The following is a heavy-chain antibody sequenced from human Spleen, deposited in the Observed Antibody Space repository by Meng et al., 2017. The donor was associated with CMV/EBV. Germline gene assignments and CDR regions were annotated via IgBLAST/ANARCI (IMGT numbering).Heavy chain of an antibody. D-gene: IGHD1-26*01. CDR3: ATIGIYSAAGDY. CDR2: IKQDGSDK. Sequence: GESLKISCAASGFTFSSYEMNWVRQAPGKGLEWVANIKQDGSDKYYVDSVKGRFTISRDNARNSLYLQMNSLRAEDTAVYYCATIGIYSAAGDYWGQGTLVTVSS. CDR1: GFTFSSYE. V-gene: IGHV3-7*01. J-gene: IGHJ4*02.